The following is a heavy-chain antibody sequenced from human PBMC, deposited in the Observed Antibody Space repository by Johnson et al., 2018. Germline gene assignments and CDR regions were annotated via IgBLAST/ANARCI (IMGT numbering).Heavy chain of an antibody. D-gene: IGHD1-26*01. V-gene: IGHV4-34*01. CDR1: GGSFSGYY. Sequence: QVQLQQWGAGLLKPSETLSLTCAVYGGSFSGYYWSWIRQPPGKGLEWIGEINHSGSTKYNPSLKSRVTISVDTSKNQFSLKLSSVTAADTAVYYCARKGDRYYYYGMDVWGQGTTVTVSS. CDR2: INHSGST. CDR3: ARKGDRYYYYGMDV. J-gene: IGHJ6*02.